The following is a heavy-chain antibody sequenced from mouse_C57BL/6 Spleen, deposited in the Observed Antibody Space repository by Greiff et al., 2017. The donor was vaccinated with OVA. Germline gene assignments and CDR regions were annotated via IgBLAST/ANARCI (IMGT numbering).Heavy chain of an antibody. Sequence: QVQLKQPGAELVKPGASVKLSCKASGYTFTSYWMHWVKQRPGRGLEWIGRIDPNSGGTKYNEKFKSKATLTVDKPSSTAYMQLSSLTSEDSAVCYCERWGTRWYFDVWGTGTTVTVSS. V-gene: IGHV1-72*01. CDR1: GYTFTSYW. D-gene: IGHD2-14*01. J-gene: IGHJ1*03. CDR2: IDPNSGGT. CDR3: ERWGTRWYFDV.